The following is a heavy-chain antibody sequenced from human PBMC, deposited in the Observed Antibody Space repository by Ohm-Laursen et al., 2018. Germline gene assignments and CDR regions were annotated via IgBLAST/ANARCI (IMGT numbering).Heavy chain of an antibody. J-gene: IGHJ4*02. D-gene: IGHD6-13*01. V-gene: IGHV3-7*01. CDR1: GFTFSNAW. Sequence: SLRLSCAASGFTFSNAWMSWVRQAPGKGLEWVANIKPDASEEHYVDSVKGRFTISRDNANNSVYLQMNSLRAEDTAVYYCARDPPEDSSWYADYWGQGTLVTVSP. CDR2: IKPDASEE. CDR3: ARDPPEDSSWYADY.